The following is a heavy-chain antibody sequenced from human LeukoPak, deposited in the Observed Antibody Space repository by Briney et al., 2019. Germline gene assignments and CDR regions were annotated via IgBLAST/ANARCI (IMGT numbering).Heavy chain of an antibody. D-gene: IGHD1-26*01. J-gene: IGHJ4*02. V-gene: IGHV3-21*01. CDR1: EFTFTSYE. Sequence: PGGSLRLSCAASEFTFTSYELNWVRQAPGKGLEWVSSISSSSSYIYYADSVKGRFTISRDNAKNSLYLQMNSLRAEDTAVYYCARDLGGYLYYFDYWGQGTLVTVSS. CDR2: ISSSSSYI. CDR3: ARDLGGYLYYFDY.